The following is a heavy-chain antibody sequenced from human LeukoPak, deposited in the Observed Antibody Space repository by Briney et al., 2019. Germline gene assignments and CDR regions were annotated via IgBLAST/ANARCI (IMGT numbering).Heavy chain of an antibody. Sequence: PGGSLRLSCAASGFTFSSYAMSWVRQAPGKGLEWVSAISGSGGSTYYADSVKGRFTISRDNSKNTLYLQMNSLRAEDTAVYYCAKDNYYDSSGYYTSWYYVDYWGQGALVTVSS. CDR2: ISGSGGST. D-gene: IGHD3-22*01. CDR1: GFTFSSYA. CDR3: AKDNYYDSSGYYTSWYYVDY. V-gene: IGHV3-23*01. J-gene: IGHJ4*02.